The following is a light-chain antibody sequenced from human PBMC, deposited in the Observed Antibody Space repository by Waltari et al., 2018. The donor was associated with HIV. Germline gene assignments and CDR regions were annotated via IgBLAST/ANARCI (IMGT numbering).Light chain of an antibody. Sequence: SYVLTQPPSVSVAPGETARITCGGSDVGSHSVHWYQQKPGQAPMLVIFYDSDRSSEIPDLFSGFVSWNTATLTISGVEAGDEADYYCQVWDRNSNHYVFGSGTKVTVL. CDR1: DVGSHS. J-gene: IGLJ1*01. CDR2: YDS. V-gene: IGLV3-21*04. CDR3: QVWDRNSNHYV.